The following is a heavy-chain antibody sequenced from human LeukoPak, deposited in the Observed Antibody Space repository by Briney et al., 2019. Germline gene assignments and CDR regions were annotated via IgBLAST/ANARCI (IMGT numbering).Heavy chain of an antibody. V-gene: IGHV4-34*01. D-gene: IGHD3-10*01. Sequence: SETLSLTCAVSGGPFSGYFWSWIRQSSGKGLEWIGEIHNSGTTNYNSSLNSRVTISEDTSKNQFYLNLSSVTAADTAVYYCARRYYYNLGSFPFDFWGQGTLVTVS. J-gene: IGHJ4*02. CDR3: ARRYYYNLGSFPFDF. CDR1: GGPFSGYF. CDR2: IHNSGTT.